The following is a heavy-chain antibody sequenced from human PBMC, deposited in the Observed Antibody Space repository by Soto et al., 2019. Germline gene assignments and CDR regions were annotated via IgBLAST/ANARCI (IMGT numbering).Heavy chain of an antibody. Sequence: GGSLRLSCTASGFTFSSYWMSWVRQAPGKGLEWVANIKQDGGEKHYVDSVKGRFTISRDNAENSLYLQMDSLRAEDTAVYYCAAEGQGYCSKSSCPGIWGQGTPDIVSS. J-gene: IGHJ4*02. V-gene: IGHV3-7*01. CDR1: GFTFSSYW. CDR2: IKQDGGEK. D-gene: IGHD2-2*01. CDR3: AAEGQGYCSKSSCPGI.